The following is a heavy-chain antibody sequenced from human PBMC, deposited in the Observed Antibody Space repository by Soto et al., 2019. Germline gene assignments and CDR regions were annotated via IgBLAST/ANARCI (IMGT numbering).Heavy chain of an antibody. D-gene: IGHD6-13*01. V-gene: IGHV5-51*01. J-gene: IGHJ6*02. Sequence: GESLKISSQGSGYHFTSYWIGWVRQMPGKGLEWMGIIYPGDSDTRYSPSFQGQVTISADKSISTAYLQWSSLKASDTAMYYCARTAAAGKYYYGMDVWGQGTTVTVSS. CDR3: ARTAAAGKYYYGMDV. CDR1: GYHFTSYW. CDR2: IYPGDSDT.